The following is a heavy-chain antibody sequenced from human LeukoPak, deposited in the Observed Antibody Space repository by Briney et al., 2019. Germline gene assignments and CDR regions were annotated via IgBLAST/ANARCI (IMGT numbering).Heavy chain of an antibody. J-gene: IGHJ6*02. CDR1: GYTFTSYG. CDR2: ISAYNGNT. V-gene: IGHV1-18*01. D-gene: IGHD3-3*01. Sequence: ASVKVSCKASGYTFTSYGISWVRQAPGQGLERMGWISAYNGNTNYAQKLQGRVTMTTDTSTSTAYMELRSLRSDDTAVYYCARGRRHPTSYYDFWSGYTDYYYYGMDVWGQGTTVTVSS. CDR3: ARGRRHPTSYYDFWSGYTDYYYYGMDV.